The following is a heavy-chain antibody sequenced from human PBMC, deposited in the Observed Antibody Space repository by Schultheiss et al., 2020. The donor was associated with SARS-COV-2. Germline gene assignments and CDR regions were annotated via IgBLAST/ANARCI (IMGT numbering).Heavy chain of an antibody. CDR3: AKVPSNTMVRGVITFSHSSLDY. CDR1: GFTVSSNY. V-gene: IGHV3-23*01. Sequence: GGSLRLSCAASGFTVSSNYMSWVRQAPGKGLEWVSVISGSGGSTYYADSVKGRFTISRDNSKNTLYLQMNSLRAEDTAVYYCAKVPSNTMVRGVITFSHSSLDYWGQGTLVTVSS. D-gene: IGHD3-10*01. CDR2: ISGSGGST. J-gene: IGHJ4*02.